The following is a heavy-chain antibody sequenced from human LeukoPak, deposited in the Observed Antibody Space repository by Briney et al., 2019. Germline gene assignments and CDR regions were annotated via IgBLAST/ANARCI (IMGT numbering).Heavy chain of an antibody. CDR3: AKRGVVIRVILVGFHKQAYYFDS. J-gene: IGHJ4*02. V-gene: IGHV3-23*01. Sequence: GGSLRLSCAVSGITLSNYGMSWVRQAPGKGPEWVAGISDSGGRTNYADSVKGRFTISRDNPKNTLYLQMNSLRAEDTAVYFCAKRGVVIRVILVGFHKQAYYFDSWGQGALVTVSS. CDR2: ISDSGGRT. D-gene: IGHD3-22*01. CDR1: GITLSNYG.